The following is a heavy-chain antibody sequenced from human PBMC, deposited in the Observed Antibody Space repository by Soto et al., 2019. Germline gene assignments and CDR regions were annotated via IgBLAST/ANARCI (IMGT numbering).Heavy chain of an antibody. CDR3: VRYCSTTLCNGVATRTFDY. V-gene: IGHV3-48*03. CDR1: RFTFSTYE. CDR2: ISSSGYTV. D-gene: IGHD2-2*01. Sequence: GSLRLSCAASRFTFSTYEMNWVRQAPGKGLKWVSYISSSGYTVYYADSVKGRFTISRDNTRNSLYLQMNSLRDEDTALYYCVRYCSTTLCNGVATRTFDYWGQGTLVTVSS. J-gene: IGHJ4*02.